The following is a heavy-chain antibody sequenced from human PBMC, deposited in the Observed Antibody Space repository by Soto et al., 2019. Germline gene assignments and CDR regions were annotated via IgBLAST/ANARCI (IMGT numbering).Heavy chain of an antibody. CDR3: ARDGYDNSGSMKSFDY. D-gene: IGHD3-22*01. Sequence: GGSLRLSCAASDFTFSTYSMNWVRQAPGKGLEWVSSISSTSNYIYYADSVKGRFTISRDNAKNSLYLQMNSLRAEDTAVYYCARDGYDNSGSMKSFDYWGQGTLVTVSS. V-gene: IGHV3-21*01. CDR2: ISSTSNYI. J-gene: IGHJ4*02. CDR1: DFTFSTYS.